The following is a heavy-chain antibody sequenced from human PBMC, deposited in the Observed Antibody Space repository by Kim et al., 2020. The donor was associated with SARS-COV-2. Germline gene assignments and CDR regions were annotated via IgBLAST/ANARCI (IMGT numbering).Heavy chain of an antibody. CDR3: TTSIVGATTPPDGDFDY. CDR2: IKSKTDGGTT. D-gene: IGHD1-26*01. CDR1: GFTFSNAW. J-gene: IGHJ4*02. Sequence: GGSLRLSCAASGFTFSNAWMSWVRQAPGKGLEWVGRIKSKTDGGTTDYAAPVKGRFTISRDDSKNTLYLQMNSLKTEDTAVYYCTTSIVGATTPPDGDFDYWGQGTLVTVSS. V-gene: IGHV3-15*01.